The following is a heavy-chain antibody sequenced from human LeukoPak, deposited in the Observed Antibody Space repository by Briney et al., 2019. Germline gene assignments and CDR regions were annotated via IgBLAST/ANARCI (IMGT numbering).Heavy chain of an antibody. CDR2: IYYSGTT. Sequence: SETLSLTCTVSGGSISSGDFYWSWIRQHPGKGLEWIGYIYYSGTTYYSPSLKSRVTISIDTSRNQFSLKLTSVTAADTAVYYCARLPSIWGQGTLVTVSS. CDR1: GGSISSGDFY. CDR3: ARLPSI. V-gene: IGHV4-30-4*08. J-gene: IGHJ4*02.